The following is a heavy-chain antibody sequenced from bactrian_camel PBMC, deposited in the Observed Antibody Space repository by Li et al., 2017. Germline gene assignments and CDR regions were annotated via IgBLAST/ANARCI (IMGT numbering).Heavy chain of an antibody. J-gene: IGHJ6*01. D-gene: IGHD5*01. V-gene: IGHV3S1*01. CDR1: GFIFSNYW. CDR3: ATGWTFGY. CDR2: IMGGSGRT. Sequence: HVQLVESGGGLVQPGGSLRLSCAASGFIFSNYWMYWVRQSPGKGLEWVSFIMGGSGRTYYADSVKGRFTISRDNAENTLYLQLDGLKTEDTAMYYCATGWTFGYCGQGTQVTVS.